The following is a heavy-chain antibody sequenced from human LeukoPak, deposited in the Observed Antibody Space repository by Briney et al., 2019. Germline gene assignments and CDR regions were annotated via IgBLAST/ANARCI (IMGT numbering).Heavy chain of an antibody. V-gene: IGHV4-31*03. D-gene: IGHD7-27*01. Sequence: PSETLSLTCNVSGGSISSDGSRWSWIRQHPGKGLEWIGYIYYSGSTYYNPSLGSRLTMSVDTSKNQFSLHLTSVTAADTAVYYCARDWGTYFDYWGQGTLVTVSS. CDR3: ARDWGTYFDY. CDR1: GGSISSDGSR. J-gene: IGHJ4*02. CDR2: IYYSGST.